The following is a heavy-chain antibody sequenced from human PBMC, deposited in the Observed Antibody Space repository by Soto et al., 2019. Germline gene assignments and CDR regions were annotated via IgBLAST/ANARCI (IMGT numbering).Heavy chain of an antibody. CDR3: ARHGPLDGLWFGELLPRSYYYGMDV. CDR1: GGSISSSSYY. Sequence: SETLSLTCTVSGGSISSSSYYWSWIRQPSGQGLEWIGSIYYSGSTYYNPSLKSRVTISVDTSKNQFSLKLSSETAADTAVYYCARHGPLDGLWFGELLPRSYYYGMDVWGQGTTVT. V-gene: IGHV4-39*01. D-gene: IGHD3-10*01. CDR2: IYYSGST. J-gene: IGHJ6*02.